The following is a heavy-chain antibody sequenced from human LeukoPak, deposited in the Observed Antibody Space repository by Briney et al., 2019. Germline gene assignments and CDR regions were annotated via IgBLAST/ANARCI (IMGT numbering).Heavy chain of an antibody. V-gene: IGHV4-39*01. Sequence: PSETLSLTCIVSGGSISGYYWSWIRQPPGKGLEWIGSIYYSGSTYYNPSLKSRVTISVDTSKNQFSLKLSSVTAADTAVYYCARQKAYNWNYYYYGMDVWGQGTTVTVSS. D-gene: IGHD1-20*01. CDR2: IYYSGST. CDR3: ARQKAYNWNYYYYGMDV. J-gene: IGHJ6*02. CDR1: GGSISGYY.